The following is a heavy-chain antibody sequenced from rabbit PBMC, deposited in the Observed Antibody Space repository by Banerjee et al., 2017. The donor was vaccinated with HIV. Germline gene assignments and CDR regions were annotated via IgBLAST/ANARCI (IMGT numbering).Heavy chain of an antibody. Sequence: QEQLEESGGGLVKPEGSLTLTCKASGLDFSSGYDMCWVRQAPGKGLEWIACINTNSGNAVYASWAKGRFTISKTSSTTVTLQMTSLTAADTATYFCARDAGGDGYSNDLWGQGTLVTVS. D-gene: IGHD7-1*01. CDR1: GLDFSSGYD. CDR3: ARDAGGDGYSNDL. J-gene: IGHJ4*01. CDR2: INTNSGNA. V-gene: IGHV1S45*01.